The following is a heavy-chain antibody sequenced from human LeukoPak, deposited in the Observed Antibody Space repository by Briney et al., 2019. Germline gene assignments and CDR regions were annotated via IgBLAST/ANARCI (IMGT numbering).Heavy chain of an antibody. CDR1: GFTFSSYW. CDR3: ASDRVFYGLDV. Sequence: GGSLRLSCAASGFTFSSYWMHWVRQAPVKGLMWVSRIKSDGSETSYADSVKGRFTISRDNARNTLYLQMNSLRPEDTAIYYCASDRVFYGLDVWGQGTTVTVSS. J-gene: IGHJ6*02. V-gene: IGHV3-74*01. CDR2: IKSDGSET.